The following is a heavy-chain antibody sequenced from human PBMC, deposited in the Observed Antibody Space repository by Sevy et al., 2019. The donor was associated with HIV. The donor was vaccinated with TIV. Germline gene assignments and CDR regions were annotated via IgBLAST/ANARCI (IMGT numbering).Heavy chain of an antibody. D-gene: IGHD3-10*01. CDR1: GFTLNSYA. CDR3: ARAGSPERYFDY. CDR2: ISGTGGRT. V-gene: IGHV3-48*02. J-gene: IGHJ4*02. Sequence: GGSLRLSCVASGFTLNSYAMSWVRQAPGKGLEWISDISGTGGRTNYADSVVGRFTISRDNAKNSLYLQMNSLRDEDTAVYYCARAGSPERYFDYWGQGTLVTVSS.